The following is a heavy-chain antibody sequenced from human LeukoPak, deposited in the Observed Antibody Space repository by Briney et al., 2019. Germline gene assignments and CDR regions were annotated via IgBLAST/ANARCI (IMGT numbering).Heavy chain of an antibody. CDR1: GFTFSSYW. CDR3: ARDSYYDFWSGYLRDYGLDV. Sequence: GGSLRLSCAASGFTFSSYWMSWVRQAPGKGLGWVANIKQDGTEKYYVDSVKGRFTISRDNAKNSLYLQMNSLRAEDTAVYYCARDSYYDFWSGYLRDYGLDVWGQGTTVTVSS. V-gene: IGHV3-7*01. J-gene: IGHJ6*02. CDR2: IKQDGTEK. D-gene: IGHD3-3*01.